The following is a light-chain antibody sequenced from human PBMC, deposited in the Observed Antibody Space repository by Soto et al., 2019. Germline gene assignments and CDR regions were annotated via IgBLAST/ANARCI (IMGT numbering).Light chain of an antibody. J-gene: IGKJ2*02. Sequence: EIVMTQSPATLSVSPGERATLSCRASETVSSKLVWYQQKPGQAPRLLIYDASTRATGVPARFSGSGSGTEFTLTISSLQSEDFAIYYCQQYNDWPPCTFGQGTKVDIK. CDR2: DAS. V-gene: IGKV3-15*01. CDR1: ETVSSK. CDR3: QQYNDWPPCT.